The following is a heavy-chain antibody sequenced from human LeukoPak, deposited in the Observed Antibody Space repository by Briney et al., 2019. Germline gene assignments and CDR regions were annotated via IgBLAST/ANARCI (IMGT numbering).Heavy chain of an antibody. D-gene: IGHD6-13*01. CDR2: INHSGST. J-gene: IGHJ6*03. V-gene: IGHV4-34*01. CDR1: GGSFSGYY. CDR3: ARGVWYYYYYYYYMDV. Sequence: SETLSLTCAVYGGSFSGYYWSWIRQPPGKGLEWIGEINHSGSTIYNPSLKSRVTISVDTSKNQFSLKLSSVTAADTAVYYCARGVWYYYYYYYYMDVWGKGTTVTVSS.